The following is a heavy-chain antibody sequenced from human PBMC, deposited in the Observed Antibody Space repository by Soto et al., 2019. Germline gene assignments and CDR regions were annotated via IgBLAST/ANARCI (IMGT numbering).Heavy chain of an antibody. CDR1: GGSISSSSYY. CDR2: IYYSGST. J-gene: IGHJ3*02. Sequence: QLQLQESGPGLVKPSETLSLTCTVSGGSISSSSYYWGWIRQPPGKGLEWIGSIYYSGSTSYNPSLTRRVTPSVDTSKTQCSLKLSSVTAADTAVYYCARQGRDSSSLIARPLDAFDNWGPGTMVTVSS. V-gene: IGHV4-39*01. D-gene: IGHD6-13*01. CDR3: ARQGRDSSSLIARPLDAFDN.